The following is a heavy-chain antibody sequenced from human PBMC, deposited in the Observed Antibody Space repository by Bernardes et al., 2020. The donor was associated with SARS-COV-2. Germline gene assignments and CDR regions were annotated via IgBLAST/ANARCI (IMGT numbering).Heavy chain of an antibody. CDR1: GYTFTGYY. Sequence: ASVKVSCKASGYTFTGYYMHWVRQAPGLGLEWMGWINPNSGGTNYAQKFQGWVTMTRDTSISTAYMELSRLRSDDTAVYYCARESIAAAGTYYYGMDVWGQGTTVTVSS. CDR2: INPNSGGT. D-gene: IGHD6-13*01. CDR3: ARESIAAAGTYYYGMDV. J-gene: IGHJ6*02. V-gene: IGHV1-2*04.